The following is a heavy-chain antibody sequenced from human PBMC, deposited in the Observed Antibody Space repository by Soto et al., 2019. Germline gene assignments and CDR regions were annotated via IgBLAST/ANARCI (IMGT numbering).Heavy chain of an antibody. D-gene: IGHD6-19*01. Sequence: SETLSLTCSVSGGSISGSYWSWIRQSPGKGLEWLGYVYYTGSTNYSPSLRSRVSISVDTSKNEFSLRLSSVTAADTAVYFCARSVAVPGAHIDYWGQGTKVTVSS. CDR1: GGSISGSY. J-gene: IGHJ4*02. CDR2: VYYTGST. CDR3: ARSVAVPGAHIDY. V-gene: IGHV4-59*01.